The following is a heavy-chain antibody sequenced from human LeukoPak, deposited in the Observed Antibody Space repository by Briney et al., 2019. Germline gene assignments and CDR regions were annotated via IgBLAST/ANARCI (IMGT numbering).Heavy chain of an antibody. CDR1: GFTFSSYS. CDR2: ISSSSSYI. CDR3: ARGYFDWLPYDY. V-gene: IGHV3-21*01. D-gene: IGHD3-9*01. Sequence: GGSLRLSCAASGFTFSSYSMNWVRQAPGKGLEWVSSISSSSSYIYYADSVKGRFTISRDNAKNSLYLQMNSLRAEDTAVYYCARGYFDWLPYDYWGQGTLVTVSS. J-gene: IGHJ4*02.